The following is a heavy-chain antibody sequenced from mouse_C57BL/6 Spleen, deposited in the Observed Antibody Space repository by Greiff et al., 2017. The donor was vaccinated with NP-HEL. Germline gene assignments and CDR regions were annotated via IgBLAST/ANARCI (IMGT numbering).Heavy chain of an antibody. CDR3: AMAGAAQAASSFAY. J-gene: IGHJ3*01. CDR2: IHPSDSDT. D-gene: IGHD3-2*02. Sequence: QVQLQQPGAELVKPGASVKVSCKASGYTFTSYWMHWVKQRPGQGLEWIGRIHPSDSDTNYNQKFKGKATLTVDKSSSTAYMQLSSLTSEDSAVYYCAMAGAAQAASSFAYWGQGTLVTVSA. CDR1: GYTFTSYW. V-gene: IGHV1-74*01.